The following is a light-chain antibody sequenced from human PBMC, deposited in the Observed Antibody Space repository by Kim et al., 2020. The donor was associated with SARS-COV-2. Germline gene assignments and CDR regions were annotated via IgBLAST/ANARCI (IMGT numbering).Light chain of an antibody. CDR3: QSYDSSLGGWV. Sequence: QRVTISCTGSSSNIEAGYDVHWYQQILGTAPKLLIFDNNSRPSGVPDRFSGSKSGTSASLAITGLQAEDEADYYCQSYDSSLGGWVFGGGTQLTVL. V-gene: IGLV1-40*01. CDR1: SSNIEAGYD. J-gene: IGLJ3*02. CDR2: DNN.